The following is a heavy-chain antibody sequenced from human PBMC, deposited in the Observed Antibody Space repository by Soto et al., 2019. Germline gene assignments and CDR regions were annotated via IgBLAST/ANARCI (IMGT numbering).Heavy chain of an antibody. J-gene: IGHJ5*02. D-gene: IGHD6-13*01. CDR1: GFTFNSYG. V-gene: IGHV3-30*03. Sequence: GGSLRLSCAASGFTFNSYGMHWVRQAPGKGLEWVAVISYDGSNKYYADSVKGRFTIARDNSKNTLYLQMSSLRAEDTAVYYCTRDASRDSSARGWFDPWGPGTLVTVSS. CDR3: TRDASRDSSARGWFDP. CDR2: ISYDGSNK.